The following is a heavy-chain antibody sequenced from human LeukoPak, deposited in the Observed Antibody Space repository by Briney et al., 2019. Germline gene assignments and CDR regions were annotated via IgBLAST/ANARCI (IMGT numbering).Heavy chain of an antibody. CDR3: ARDRPYYYDSSGFPYYFDY. CDR2: ISSSGSTI. D-gene: IGHD3-22*01. J-gene: IGHJ4*02. Sequence: PGGSLRLSCAASGFTFSSYEMNWVRQAPGKGLEWVSYISSSGSTIYYADSVKGRFTISRDNAKNSLYLQMNSLRAEDTAVYYCARDRPYYYDSSGFPYYFDYWGQGTLVTVFS. V-gene: IGHV3-48*03. CDR1: GFTFSSYE.